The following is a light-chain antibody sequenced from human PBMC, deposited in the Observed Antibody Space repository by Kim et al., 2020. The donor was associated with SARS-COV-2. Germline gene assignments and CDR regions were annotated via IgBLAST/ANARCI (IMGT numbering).Light chain of an antibody. CDR1: ALPKKY. V-gene: IGLV3-10*01. CDR3: YSIDSNVNHGV. J-gene: IGLJ3*02. Sequence: PGQTASITCSGHALPKKYAYWYQQKSGQVPALVIYEDTKRPSGIPERFSGSSSGTVATLTISGAQVEDEADYYCYSIDSNVNHGVFGGGTQLTVL. CDR2: EDT.